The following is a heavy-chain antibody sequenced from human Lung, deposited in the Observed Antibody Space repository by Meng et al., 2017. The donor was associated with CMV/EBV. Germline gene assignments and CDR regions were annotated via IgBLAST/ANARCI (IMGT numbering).Heavy chain of an antibody. CDR2: IRYDGSNK. V-gene: IGHV3-30*02. D-gene: IGHD3-3*01. J-gene: IGHJ4*02. Sequence: GGSLRLXCAASGFTFSSYGMHWVRQAPGKGLEWVAFIRYDGSNKYYADSVKGRFTISRDNSKNTLYLQMNSLRAEDTAVYYCAKDLGRDAYYDFWSGPPPPGFDYLGQGXLVTVSS. CDR3: AKDLGRDAYYDFWSGPPPPGFDY. CDR1: GFTFSSYG.